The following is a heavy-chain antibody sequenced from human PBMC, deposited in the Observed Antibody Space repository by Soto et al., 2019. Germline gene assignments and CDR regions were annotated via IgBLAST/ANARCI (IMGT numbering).Heavy chain of an antibody. CDR1: GFSLSNAGLG. J-gene: IGHJ5*02. V-gene: IGHV2-26*04. CDR3: ASTYSTSWSWFDP. Sequence: QVTVKESGPVLVKPTETLTLTCTVSGFSLSNAGLGVSWIRQPPGKALEWLAHIFSNDEKAYSTSLKSRLTTAKDTSKRQVVLTMTNMDPVDTATYYCASTYSTSWSWFDPWGQGTLVTVSS. CDR2: IFSNDEK. D-gene: IGHD6-13*01.